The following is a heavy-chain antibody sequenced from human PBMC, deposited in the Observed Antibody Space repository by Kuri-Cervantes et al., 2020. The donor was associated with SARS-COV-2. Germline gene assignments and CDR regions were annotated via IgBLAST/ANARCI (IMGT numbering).Heavy chain of an antibody. CDR2: IYYSGSN. CDR1: DGSISSSSYY. D-gene: IGHD7-27*01. J-gene: IGHJ6*03. CDR3: ARTQLGMNMDV. Sequence: SCTVSDGSISSSSYYWGWIRQPPGKGLEWIGSIYYSGSNYYNPSLRSRVTISVDTSKNQFSLKLSSVTAADTAVYYWARTQLGMNMDVWGKGTTVTVSS. V-gene: IGHV4-39*01.